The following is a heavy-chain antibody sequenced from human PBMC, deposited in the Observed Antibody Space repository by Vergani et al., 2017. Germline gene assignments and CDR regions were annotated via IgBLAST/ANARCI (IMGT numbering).Heavy chain of an antibody. CDR3: TXHGRSCWAGYFQQ. CDR2: IYYTGTT. CDR1: GVSIGSNSYY. J-gene: IGHJ1*01. V-gene: IGHV4-39*01. Sequence: QLQLQESGPGLVKPSETLALTCTVSGVSIGSNSYYWGWIRQPPGKGLEWIGTIYYTGTTYYNEAHKSRLTLSVDTSKNQFSLNLTSVTAADTAVYYCTXHGRSCWAGYFQQLGQGTLVTASS. D-gene: IGHD6-19*01.